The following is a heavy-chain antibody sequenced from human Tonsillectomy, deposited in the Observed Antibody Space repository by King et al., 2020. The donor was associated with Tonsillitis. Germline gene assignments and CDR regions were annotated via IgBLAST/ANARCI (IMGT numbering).Heavy chain of an antibody. CDR1: GFTFSSYA. Sequence: VQLVESGGGLVQPGGSLRLSCAASGFTFSSYAMSWVRQAPGKGLEWVSAISGSGGSTYYADSVKGRFTISRYNSKNKLYLQMNSLRAEDTAVYYCAKVNYDSIGYAAFDIWRQGTMVTVSS. J-gene: IGHJ3*02. CDR3: AKVNYDSIGYAAFDI. V-gene: IGHV3-23*04. D-gene: IGHD3-22*01. CDR2: ISGSGGST.